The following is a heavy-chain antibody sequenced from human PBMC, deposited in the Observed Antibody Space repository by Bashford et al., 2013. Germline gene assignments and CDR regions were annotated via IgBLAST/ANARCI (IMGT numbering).Heavy chain of an antibody. Sequence: VRQAPGKGLEWVSVIYSGGSTYYADSVKGRFSASRDNSKNTLYLHMNSLTAEDTAVYYCARDAVFWSGYNVFDSWGQGTLVTVSS. V-gene: IGHV3-53*01. CDR3: ARDAVFWSGYNVFDS. J-gene: IGHJ4*02. CDR2: IYSGGST. D-gene: IGHD3-3*01.